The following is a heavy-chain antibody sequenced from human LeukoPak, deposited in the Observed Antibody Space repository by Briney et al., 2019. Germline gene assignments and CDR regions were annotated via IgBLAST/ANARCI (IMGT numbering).Heavy chain of an antibody. CDR1: GFTFSSYA. CDR3: ATDRATQYFDY. V-gene: IGHV3-23*01. D-gene: IGHD2-15*01. CDR2: ISDSGGST. J-gene: IGHJ4*02. Sequence: GGSLRLSCAASGFTFSSYAMSWVRQAPGKGLEWVSVISDSGGSTYYADSVKGRFTVSRDNSRNTLFLQMNSLRVEDTAVYYCATDRATQYFDYWGQGTLVSVPS.